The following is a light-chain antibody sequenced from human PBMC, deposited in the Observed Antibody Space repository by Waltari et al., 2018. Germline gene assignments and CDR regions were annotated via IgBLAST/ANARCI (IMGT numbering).Light chain of an antibody. CDR3: YSTDSSANYRV. CDR2: EDS. Sequence: SYELTQPPSVSVSPGQTARITCSGDALPKKYAYWYQQKSGQAPVLVIDEDSKRPSGLPGGFSGSSSGTMATLTISGAQVEDEADYYCYSTDSSANYRVFGGGTKLTVL. CDR1: ALPKKY. J-gene: IGLJ2*01. V-gene: IGLV3-10*01.